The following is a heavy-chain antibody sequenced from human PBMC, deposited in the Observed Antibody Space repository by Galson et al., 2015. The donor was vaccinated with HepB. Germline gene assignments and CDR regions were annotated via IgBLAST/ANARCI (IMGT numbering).Heavy chain of an antibody. D-gene: IGHD3-22*01. V-gene: IGHV1-69*13. Sequence: SVKVSCKASGGTFSSYAISWVRQAPGQGLEWMGGIIPIFGTANYAQKFQGRVTITADESTRTAYMEVSSLRSEDTAVYYCARGAHFDTTGYYYAYWGQGTLVTVSS. CDR1: GGTFSSYA. CDR2: IIPIFGTA. J-gene: IGHJ4*02. CDR3: ARGAHFDTTGYYYAY.